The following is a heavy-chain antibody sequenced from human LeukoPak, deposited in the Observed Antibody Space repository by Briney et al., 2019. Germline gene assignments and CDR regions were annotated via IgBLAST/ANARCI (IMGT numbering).Heavy chain of an antibody. CDR1: GGTFSSYA. J-gene: IGHJ4*02. Sequence: ASVKVSCKASGGTFSSYAISWVRQAPGQGLEWMGGIIPIFGTANYAQKFQGRVTITADESTSTAYMELSSLRSEDTAVYYCARGGGGYCSSTSCFLRWGQGTLVTVSS. D-gene: IGHD2-2*01. V-gene: IGHV1-69*01. CDR2: IIPIFGTA. CDR3: ARGGGGYCSSTSCFLR.